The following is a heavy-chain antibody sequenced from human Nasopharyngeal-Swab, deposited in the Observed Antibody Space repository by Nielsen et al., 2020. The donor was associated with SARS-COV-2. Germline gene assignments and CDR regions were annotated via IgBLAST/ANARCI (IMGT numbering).Heavy chain of an antibody. CDR2: ISAYNGNT. V-gene: IGHV1-18*01. CDR3: ARAKGRGYSYSWDYYYYMDV. CDR1: GYTFTSYG. D-gene: IGHD5-18*01. Sequence: VKVSCKASGYTFTSYGISWVRQAPGQGLEWMGWISAYNGNTNYAQKLQGRVTMTTDTSTSTAYMELRSLRSDDTAVYYCARAKGRGYSYSWDYYYYMDVWGKGTTVTVSS. J-gene: IGHJ6*03.